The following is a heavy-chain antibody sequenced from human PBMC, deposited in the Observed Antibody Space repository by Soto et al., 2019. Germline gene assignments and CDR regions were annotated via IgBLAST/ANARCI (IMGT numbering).Heavy chain of an antibody. CDR3: ARDLRAVGMASRFDP. J-gene: IGHJ5*02. V-gene: IGHV3-11*01. CDR2: IGNRGTGI. CDR1: GFTFGDYY. D-gene: IGHD6-13*01. Sequence: QVQLVESGGGMVKPGGSLRLSCAASGFTFGDYYMTWIRQAPGKGLEWVSFIGNRGTGIYYADSVKGRFTIFRDNAKNSLYLQMNSLRVEDMAMYYCARDLRAVGMASRFDPWGQGTLVTVSS.